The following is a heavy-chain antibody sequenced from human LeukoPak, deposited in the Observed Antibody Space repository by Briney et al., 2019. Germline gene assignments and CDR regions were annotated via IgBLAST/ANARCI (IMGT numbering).Heavy chain of an antibody. D-gene: IGHD2/OR15-2a*01. Sequence: GGSLRLSCAASGFTFSSYWMHWVRHVPGKGLVWVSRINSDGSTTSYADSVKGRFTISRDNAKNSLYLQMNSLRAEDTAVYYCARGEVTTFGYWGQGTLVTVSS. CDR1: GFTFSSYW. V-gene: IGHV3-74*01. CDR2: INSDGSTT. J-gene: IGHJ4*02. CDR3: ARGEVTTFGY.